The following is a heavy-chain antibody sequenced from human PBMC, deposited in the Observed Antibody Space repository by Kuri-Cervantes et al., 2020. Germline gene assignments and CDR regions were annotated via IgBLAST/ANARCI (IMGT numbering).Heavy chain of an antibody. V-gene: IGHV1-2*02. CDR1: GYTFTGYY. CDR3: ARAGLSQEMATPFDY. J-gene: IGHJ4*02. D-gene: IGHD5-24*01. Sequence: ASVKVSCKASGYTFTGYYMHWVRQAPGQGLEWMGWINPNSGGTNYAQKFQGRVTMTRDTSISTAYMELSRLRSDDTAVYYCARAGLSQEMATPFDYWGQGTLVTVSS. CDR2: INPNSGGT.